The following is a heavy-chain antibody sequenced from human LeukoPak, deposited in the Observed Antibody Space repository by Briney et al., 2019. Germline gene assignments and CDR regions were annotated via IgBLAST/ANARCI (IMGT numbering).Heavy chain of an antibody. V-gene: IGHV3-43D*03. CDR1: GFTFDDYS. D-gene: IGHD3-10*01. Sequence: PGGSLRLSCAASGFTFDDYSMHWVRQAPGRVREWVSLISWDGGSTYYADSVKGRFTISIDKSKTSLYLQMNSMRAEDTALYYCAKDMAAYYYASGNIDYWGQGTLVTVSS. J-gene: IGHJ4*02. CDR2: ISWDGGST. CDR3: AKDMAAYYYASGNIDY.